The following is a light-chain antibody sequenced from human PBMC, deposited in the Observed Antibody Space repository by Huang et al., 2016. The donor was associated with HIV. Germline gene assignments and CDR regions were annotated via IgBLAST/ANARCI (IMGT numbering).Light chain of an antibody. J-gene: IGKJ1*01. CDR3: QQSFSVPRT. Sequence: DIQMTQSPPSQSASVGDRVTFTYRANQTISKSLNWYQQKPGRSPKRLIYTASTLESGVPSRFSGSGSGSRFTLNITNLQPEDFATYYCQQSFSVPRTFG. CDR2: TAS. V-gene: IGKV1-39*01. CDR1: QTISKS.